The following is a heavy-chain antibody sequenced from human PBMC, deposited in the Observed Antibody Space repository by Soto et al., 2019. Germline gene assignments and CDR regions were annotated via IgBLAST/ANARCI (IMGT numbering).Heavy chain of an antibody. CDR1: GFTFSSYA. CDR2: ISGSDDST. Sequence: PGGSLRLSCAASGFTFSSYAMSWVRQAPGKGLEWVSVISGSDDSTYYADSVKGRFTISRDNSKNTLYLQMNGLRAEDTAVYYCAKRSSSSTFDYWGQGTLVTVSS. D-gene: IGHD6-6*01. CDR3: AKRSSSSTFDY. J-gene: IGHJ4*02. V-gene: IGHV3-23*01.